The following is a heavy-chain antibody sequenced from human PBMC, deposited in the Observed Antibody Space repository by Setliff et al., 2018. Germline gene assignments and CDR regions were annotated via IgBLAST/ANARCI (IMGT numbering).Heavy chain of an antibody. J-gene: IGHJ5*01. D-gene: IGHD5-18*01. V-gene: IGHV3-21*01. CDR2: FSSRSDYI. CDR1: GFSFSNYA. CDR3: ARSPGWIPWFDS. Sequence: GGSLRLSCEASGFSFSNYAMNWVRQAPGRGLEWVASFSSRSDYIYHADSVKGRFTISRDNAKTSLYLQMDSLRVEDTAVYFCARSPGWIPWFDSWGQGTVVTVSS.